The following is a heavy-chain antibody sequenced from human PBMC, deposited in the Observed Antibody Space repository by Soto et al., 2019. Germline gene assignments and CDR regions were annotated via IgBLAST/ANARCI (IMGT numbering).Heavy chain of an antibody. Sequence: QVQLQESGPGLVKPSGTLSLTCNVSGGSITNNNWWSWVRQPPGKGLEWIGAIYHSGHTNFNPSLKRRATLSFDSSENQFSLKLTSATAADTAIYYCASIAYRASGFDYWGQGSLVPVSS. D-gene: IGHD3-16*02. J-gene: IGHJ4*02. CDR3: ASIAYRASGFDY. CDR2: IYHSGHT. V-gene: IGHV4-4*02. CDR1: GGSITNNNW.